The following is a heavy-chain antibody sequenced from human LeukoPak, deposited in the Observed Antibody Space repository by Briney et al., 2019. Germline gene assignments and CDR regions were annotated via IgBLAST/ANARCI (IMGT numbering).Heavy chain of an antibody. CDR2: VDPEDGET. Sequence: ASVKVSCKVSGYTFTDYYMHWVQQAPGKGLEWMGLVDPEDGETIYAEKFQGRVTITADTSTDTAYMELSSLRPEDTAVYYCATATDHSSGWLDAFDIWGQGTMVTVSS. CDR1: GYTFTDYY. D-gene: IGHD6-19*01. CDR3: ATATDHSSGWLDAFDI. J-gene: IGHJ3*02. V-gene: IGHV1-69-2*01.